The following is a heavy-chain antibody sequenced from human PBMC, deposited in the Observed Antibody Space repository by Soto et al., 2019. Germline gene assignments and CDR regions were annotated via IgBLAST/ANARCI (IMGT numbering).Heavy chain of an antibody. J-gene: IGHJ4*02. V-gene: IGHV3-23*01. CDR2: ISGSGGST. D-gene: IGHD4-17*01. CDR3: AKDTDSDYGDPRYYFDY. CDR1: GFTFSSYA. Sequence: VQLLESGGGLVQPGGSLRLSCAASGFTFSSYAMSWVRQAPGQGLEWVSAISGSGGSTYYADSVKGRFTISRDNSKNTLDLQMNSMRAEDTAVYYCAKDTDSDYGDPRYYFDYWGQGTLVTVSS.